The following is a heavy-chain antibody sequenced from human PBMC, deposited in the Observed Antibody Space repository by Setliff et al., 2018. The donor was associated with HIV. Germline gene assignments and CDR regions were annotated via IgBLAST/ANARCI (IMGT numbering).Heavy chain of an antibody. J-gene: IGHJ4*02. V-gene: IGHV4-39*01. CDR1: GGSISSSGPGYY. CDR3: ARMLWRWGNYFDY. Sequence: SETLSLTCTVSGGSISSSGPGYYWGWVRQAPGGGLEWIGSVYYSGSTYYNPSLKSRVTISLDTSKNRFSLKLSSVTAADTAVYYCARMLWRWGNYFDYWGQGTLVTVSS. D-gene: IGHD3-16*01. CDR2: VYYSGST.